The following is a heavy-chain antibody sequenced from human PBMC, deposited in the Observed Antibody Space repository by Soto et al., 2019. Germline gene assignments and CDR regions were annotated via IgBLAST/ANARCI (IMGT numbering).Heavy chain of an antibody. CDR2: ISYDGSNK. Sequence: QVQLVESGGGVVQPGRSLRLSCAASGFTFSSYGMHWVRQAPGKGLEWVAVISYDGSNKYYADSVKGRFTISRDNSKNTLNLQMNSLRAEDTAVYYCAKELEEYGVYCISTSCTRSPFDYWGQGTLVTVSS. J-gene: IGHJ4*02. CDR3: AKELEEYGVYCISTSCTRSPFDY. D-gene: IGHD2-2*01. V-gene: IGHV3-30*18. CDR1: GFTFSSYG.